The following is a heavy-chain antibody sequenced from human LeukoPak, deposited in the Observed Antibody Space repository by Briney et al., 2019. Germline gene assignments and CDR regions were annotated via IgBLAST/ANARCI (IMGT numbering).Heavy chain of an antibody. J-gene: IGHJ4*02. CDR2: INHSGST. Sequence: QTSETLSLTCAVYGGSFSGYYWSWIRQPPGKGLEWIGEINHSGSTNYNPSLKSRVTISVDTSKNQFSLKLSSVTAADTAVYYCARGLEYSSSVSFDYWGQGTLVTVSS. D-gene: IGHD6-6*01. V-gene: IGHV4-34*01. CDR1: GGSFSGYY. CDR3: ARGLEYSSSVSFDY.